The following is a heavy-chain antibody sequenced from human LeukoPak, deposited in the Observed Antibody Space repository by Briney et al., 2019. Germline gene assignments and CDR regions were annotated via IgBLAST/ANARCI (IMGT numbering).Heavy chain of an antibody. J-gene: IGHJ6*03. V-gene: IGHV4-39*01. CDR3: ARRLSSGWLNYYYYYYMDV. Sequence: SETLSLTCTVSGGSISSYYWGWIRQPPGKGLEWIGSIYYSGSTYYNPSLKSRVTISVDTSKNQFSLKLSSVTAADTAVYYCARRLSSGWLNYYYYYYMDVWGKGTTVTISS. CDR1: GGSISSYY. D-gene: IGHD6-19*01. CDR2: IYYSGST.